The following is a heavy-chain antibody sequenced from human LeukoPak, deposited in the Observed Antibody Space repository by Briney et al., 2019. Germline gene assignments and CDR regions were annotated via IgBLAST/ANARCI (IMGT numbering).Heavy chain of an antibody. CDR3: ARSRTIVVGMDA. V-gene: IGHV1-69*04. CDR1: GGTFNSYA. D-gene: IGHD3-3*01. CDR2: IIPILGVT. Sequence: SVKVSCKASGGTFNSYAVTWVRQAPGQGLEWMGRIIPILGVTNYAQKFQDRVTITADKSTSTAYMELSSLTSEDTAVYYCARSRTIVVGMDAWGQGTTVTVSS. J-gene: IGHJ6*02.